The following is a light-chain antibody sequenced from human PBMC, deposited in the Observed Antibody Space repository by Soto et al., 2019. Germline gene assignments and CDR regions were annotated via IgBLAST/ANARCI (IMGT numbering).Light chain of an antibody. CDR3: QQYKSWPPIT. CDR1: QTVPSR. CDR2: GAS. Sequence: EIVLTQSPATLSLSPGEGVTLSCRASQTVPSRIAWYQKKPGQAPRLLLYGASTRATGVPDRFSGTGSGTELTLTISSLKSEDYGVYYCQQYKSWPPITFGQGTRLEI. J-gene: IGKJ5*01. V-gene: IGKV3-15*01.